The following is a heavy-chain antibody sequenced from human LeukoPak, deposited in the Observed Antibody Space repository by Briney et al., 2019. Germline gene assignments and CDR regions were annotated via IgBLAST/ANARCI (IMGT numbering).Heavy chain of an antibody. D-gene: IGHD5-18*01. CDR3: TTVGYSYGHS. V-gene: IGHV3-15*01. CDR1: GFTFSSYA. Sequence: GGSLRLSCAASGFTFSSYAMSWVRQAPGKGLEWVGRIKSKTDGGTTDYAAPVKGRFTISRDDSENTLYLQMSSLKTEDTAVYFCTTVGYSYGHSWGQGSLVTVSS. J-gene: IGHJ4*02. CDR2: IKSKTDGGTT.